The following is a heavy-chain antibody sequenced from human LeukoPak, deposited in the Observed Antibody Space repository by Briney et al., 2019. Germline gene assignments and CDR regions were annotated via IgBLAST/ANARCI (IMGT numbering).Heavy chain of an antibody. V-gene: IGHV1-18*01. Sequence: ASVEVSCKASGYTFISYGISWVRQAPGQGLEWMGWISAYNGNTNYAQKLQGRVTMTTDTSTNTAYMELRSLRSDDTAVYYCARDWGDYDAFDIWGQGTMVTVSS. CDR1: GYTFISYG. CDR2: ISAYNGNT. CDR3: ARDWGDYDAFDI. J-gene: IGHJ3*02. D-gene: IGHD3-10*01.